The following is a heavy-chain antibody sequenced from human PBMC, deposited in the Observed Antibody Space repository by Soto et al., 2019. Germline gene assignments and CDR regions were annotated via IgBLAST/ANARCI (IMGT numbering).Heavy chain of an antibody. Sequence: SETLSLTCAVSGGSISSSNWWSWVRQPPGKGLEWIGEIYHSGSTNYNPSPKSRVTISVDKSKNQFSLKLSSVTAADTAVYYCARDRWTTTVTTDYGMDVWGQGTTVTVSS. CDR2: IYHSGST. V-gene: IGHV4-4*02. CDR3: ARDRWTTTVTTDYGMDV. D-gene: IGHD4-17*01. J-gene: IGHJ6*02. CDR1: GGSISSSNW.